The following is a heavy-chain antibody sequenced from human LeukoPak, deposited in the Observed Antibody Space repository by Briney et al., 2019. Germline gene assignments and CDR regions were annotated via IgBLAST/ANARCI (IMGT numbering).Heavy chain of an antibody. CDR2: IYKSGST. CDR1: GGSIGWDY. Sequence: TSETLSLTCTVSGGSIGWDYWSWIRQSAGKGLEWIGRIYKSGSTNYNPSFRSRVTMSVDTSKNQFSLSVTSVTAADTAVYYCARVSGTVRYGSSWHLINWGQGALVIVSS. V-gene: IGHV4-4*07. J-gene: IGHJ4*02. CDR3: ARVSGTVRYGSSWHLIN. D-gene: IGHD6-13*01.